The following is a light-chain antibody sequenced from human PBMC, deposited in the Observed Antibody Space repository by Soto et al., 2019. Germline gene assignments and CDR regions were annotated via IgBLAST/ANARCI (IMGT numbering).Light chain of an antibody. Sequence: QSALTQPASVSGSPGQSLTIACTGTSSEVGGYTYVSWFQHHPGKAPTLMISEVSNRPSGVSNRFSASKSGNTASLTISGLQSEDEATYYCSSYSSSSTLVFGTGTKVTGL. V-gene: IGLV2-14*01. CDR2: EVS. J-gene: IGLJ1*01. CDR1: SSEVGGYTY. CDR3: SSYSSSSTLV.